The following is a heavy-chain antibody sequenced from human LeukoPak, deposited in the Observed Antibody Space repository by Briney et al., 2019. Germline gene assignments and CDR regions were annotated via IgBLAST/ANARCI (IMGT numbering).Heavy chain of an antibody. J-gene: IGHJ4*02. D-gene: IGHD6-6*01. V-gene: IGHV3-23*01. CDR3: AKDRSSSPSLFDY. CDR1: GFTFSSYW. CDR2: ISGSGGST. Sequence: PGGSLRLSCAASGFTFSSYWMHWVRQAPGKGLEWVSAISGSGGSTYYADSVKGRFTISRDNSKNTLYLQMNSLRAEDTAVYYCAKDRSSSPSLFDYWGQGTLVTVSS.